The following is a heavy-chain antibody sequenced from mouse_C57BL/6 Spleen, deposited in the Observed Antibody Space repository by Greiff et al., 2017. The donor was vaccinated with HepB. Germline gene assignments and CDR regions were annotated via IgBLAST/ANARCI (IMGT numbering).Heavy chain of an antibody. D-gene: IGHD1-1*01. CDR3: ARGDYGSSYWYFDV. CDR1: GYTFTSYW. V-gene: IGHV1-64*01. J-gene: IGHJ1*03. CDR2: IHPNSGST. Sequence: LLQPGAELVKPGASVKLSCKASGYTFTSYWMHWVKQRPGQGLEWIGMIHPNSGSTNYNEKFKSKATLTVDKSSSTAYMQLSSLTSEDSAVYYCARGDYGSSYWYFDVWGTGTTVTVSS.